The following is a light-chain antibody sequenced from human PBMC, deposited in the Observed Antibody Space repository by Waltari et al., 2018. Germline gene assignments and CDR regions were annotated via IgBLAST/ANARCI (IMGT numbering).Light chain of an antibody. CDR2: SAS. Sequence: DRVTVTCRASHNISTWLAWYQQIPGKAPKLLIYSASSLESGVPSRFSGGGSGTEFTRTSSSLQPDDFAIYYCQQYNSSPWTFGQGTKVEI. V-gene: IGKV1-5*03. CDR1: HNISTW. J-gene: IGKJ1*01. CDR3: QQYNSSPWT.